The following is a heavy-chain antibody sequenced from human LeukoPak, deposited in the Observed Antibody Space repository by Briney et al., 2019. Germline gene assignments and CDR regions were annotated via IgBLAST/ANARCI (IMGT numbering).Heavy chain of an antibody. CDR2: IYPRDGST. CDR1: GYTFTSNY. D-gene: IGHD5-24*01. Sequence: ASVKVSCKASGYTFTSNYIHWVRQAPGQGLEWMGMIYPRDGSTSYAQKFQGRVTVTRDTSASTVYMELSSLRSEDTAVYYCASVYKHGMDVWGQGTTVTVSS. J-gene: IGHJ6*02. CDR3: ASVYKHGMDV. V-gene: IGHV1-46*01.